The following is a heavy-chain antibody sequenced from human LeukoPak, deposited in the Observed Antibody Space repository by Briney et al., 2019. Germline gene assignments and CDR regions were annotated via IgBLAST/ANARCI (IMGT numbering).Heavy chain of an antibody. CDR3: ARVSWGSSWQAPAYYYYYMDV. CDR1: GGSISSYY. Sequence: SETLSLTCTVSGGSISSYYWSWIRQPPGKGLEWIGYIYYSGSTNYNPSLKSRVTISVDTSKNQFSLKLSSVTAADTAVYYCARVSWGSSWQAPAYYYYYMDVWGKGTTVTISS. V-gene: IGHV4-59*01. D-gene: IGHD6-13*01. J-gene: IGHJ6*03. CDR2: IYYSGST.